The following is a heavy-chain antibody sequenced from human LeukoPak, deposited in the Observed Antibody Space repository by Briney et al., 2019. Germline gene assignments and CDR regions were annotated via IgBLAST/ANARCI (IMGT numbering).Heavy chain of an antibody. CDR2: IKQDGREK. D-gene: IGHD3/OR15-3a*01. CDR3: ARHFGTYYPN. V-gene: IGHV3-7*01. J-gene: IGHJ4*02. Sequence: GGSLRLSCAASGFTFSTYWMSWVRQAPGKGLEWVANIKQDGREKYCVDSVKGRFTISRDNPKNSLDLQMNSLRREDTAVYYCARHFGTYYPNWGQGTLVTVSS. CDR1: GFTFSTYW.